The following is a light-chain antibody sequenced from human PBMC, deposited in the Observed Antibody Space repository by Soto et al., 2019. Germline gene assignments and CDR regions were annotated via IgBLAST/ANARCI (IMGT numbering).Light chain of an antibody. CDR2: KVS. J-gene: IGKJ2*01. Sequence: DVVMAQSPLSLPVTLGQPASISCRSSQSLVYSDGNTYLNWFQQRPGQSPRRLIYKVSNRDSGVPDRFSGSGSVTDFTLKISRVEAEDVGVYYCMQGLHWPYTVGQGTTLEIK. CDR3: MQGLHWPYT. V-gene: IGKV2-30*01. CDR1: QSLVYSDGNTY.